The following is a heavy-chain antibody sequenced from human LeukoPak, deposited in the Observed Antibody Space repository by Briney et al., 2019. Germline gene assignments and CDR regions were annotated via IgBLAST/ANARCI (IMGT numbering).Heavy chain of an antibody. CDR1: GFTFSSYG. D-gene: IGHD4-17*01. CDR3: ARGLDYGDYERFDY. Sequence: GRSLRPSCAASGFTFSSYGMHWVRQAPGKGLEWVAVIWYDGSNKYYADSVKGRFTISRDNSKNTLYLQMNSLRAEDTAVYYCARGLDYGDYERFDYWGQGTLVTVSS. J-gene: IGHJ4*02. V-gene: IGHV3-33*01. CDR2: IWYDGSNK.